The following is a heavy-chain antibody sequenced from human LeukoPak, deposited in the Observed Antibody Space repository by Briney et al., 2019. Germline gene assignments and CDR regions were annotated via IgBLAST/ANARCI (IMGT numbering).Heavy chain of an antibody. CDR2: MNPNSGNT. Sequence: ASVKVSCKASGYTFTSYDINWVRQATGQGLEWMGWMNPNSGNTGYAQKFQGRVTITADKSTSTAYMELSSLRSEDTAVYYCARDYFGSYYDILTGYYLDYWGQGTLVTVSS. J-gene: IGHJ4*02. CDR1: GYTFTSYD. CDR3: ARDYFGSYYDILTGYYLDY. V-gene: IGHV1-8*01. D-gene: IGHD3-9*01.